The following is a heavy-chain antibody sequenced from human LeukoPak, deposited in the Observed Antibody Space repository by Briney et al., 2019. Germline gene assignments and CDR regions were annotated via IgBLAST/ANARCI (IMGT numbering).Heavy chain of an antibody. D-gene: IGHD6-13*01. CDR3: ARRLSTWSEGWFDP. CDR2: IDPNSGGP. Sequence: ASVKVSCKASGYTFIDYYIHWVRQAPGQGLEWMGWIDPNSGGPHYTQKFQGRVTMTRDTSISTAYMEPSGLTSDDTAVYYCARRLSTWSEGWFDPWGQGTLVTVSS. J-gene: IGHJ5*02. V-gene: IGHV1-2*02. CDR1: GYTFIDYY.